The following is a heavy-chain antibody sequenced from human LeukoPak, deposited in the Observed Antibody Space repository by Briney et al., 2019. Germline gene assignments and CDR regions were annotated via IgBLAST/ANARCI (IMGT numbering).Heavy chain of an antibody. Sequence: SETLSLTCTVSGGSISGYYWSWIRQPPGKGLEWIGYIYYSGSTNYNPSLESRVTMSVDTSKNQFSLKLSSVTAADTALYYCARAPVGYCSGGTCKRYFDYWGQGTLVTVSS. J-gene: IGHJ4*02. D-gene: IGHD2-15*01. V-gene: IGHV4-59*08. CDR2: IYYSGST. CDR1: GGSISGYY. CDR3: ARAPVGYCSGGTCKRYFDY.